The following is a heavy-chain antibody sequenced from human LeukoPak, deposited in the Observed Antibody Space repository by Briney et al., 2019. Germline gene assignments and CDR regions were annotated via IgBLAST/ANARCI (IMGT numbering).Heavy chain of an antibody. V-gene: IGHV5-51*01. CDR2: IYPGDSDT. J-gene: IGHJ4*02. D-gene: IGHD3-10*01. CDR3: AKGAGGSGSYYPYF. Sequence: GESLRISCKASGYSFITHWIAWVRQTSGKGLEWMGIIYPGDSDTKYSPSFQGQVTISADKSISTAYLQWSSLKASDTAMYYCAKGAGGSGSYYPYFWGQGTLVTVSS. CDR1: GYSFITHW.